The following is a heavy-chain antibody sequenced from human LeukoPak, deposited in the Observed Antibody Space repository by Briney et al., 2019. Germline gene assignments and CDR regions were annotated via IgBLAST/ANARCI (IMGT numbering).Heavy chain of an antibody. Sequence: ASVKVSCKASGYSFTNYAMNWVRQAPGQGLEWMGWINTNTGNPTYAQDFTGRFVFSLDTSVSTAHLQISILKPEDTAVYYCARSGDRSTMVRGVIWFDPWGQGTLVTVSS. V-gene: IGHV7-4-1*02. CDR1: GYSFTNYA. D-gene: IGHD3-10*01. CDR3: ARSGDRSTMVRGVIWFDP. J-gene: IGHJ5*02. CDR2: INTNTGNP.